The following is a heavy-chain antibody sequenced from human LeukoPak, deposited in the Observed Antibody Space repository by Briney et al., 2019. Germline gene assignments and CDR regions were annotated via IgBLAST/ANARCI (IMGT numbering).Heavy chain of an antibody. D-gene: IGHD1-1*01. V-gene: IGHV3-15*01. Sequence: PGGSLRLSCAASGFTFTNAWMSWVRQAPGKGLEWVRRIKSKADGGTTDYAAPVKGRFTISRDDSQNTLYLQMNSLKTEDRAVYYCAARYNWNDLAYWGQGTLVTVSS. CDR2: IKSKADGGTT. J-gene: IGHJ4*02. CDR1: GFTFTNAW. CDR3: AARYNWNDLAY.